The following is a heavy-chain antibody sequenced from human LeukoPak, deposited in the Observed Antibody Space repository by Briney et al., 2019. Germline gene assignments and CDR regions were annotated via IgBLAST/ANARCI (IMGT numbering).Heavy chain of an antibody. CDR2: IYYSGST. CDR1: GGSVSSGSYY. J-gene: IGHJ3*02. V-gene: IGHV4-61*01. D-gene: IGHD6-13*01. Sequence: PSETLSLTCTVSGGSVSSGSYYWSWIRQPPGKGLEWIGYIYYSGSTNYNPSLKSRVPISVDTSKNQFSLKLSSVTAADTAVYYCARLSRIAAAGYDAFDIWGQGTMVTVSS. CDR3: ARLSRIAAAGYDAFDI.